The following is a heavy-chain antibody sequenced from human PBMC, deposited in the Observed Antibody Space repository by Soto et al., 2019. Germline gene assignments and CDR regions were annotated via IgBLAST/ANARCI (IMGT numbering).Heavy chain of an antibody. D-gene: IGHD4-17*01. CDR3: ARTYGDYYVY. V-gene: IGHV3-66*01. J-gene: IGHJ4*02. CDR2: MYSDGSK. CDR1: GLIVSRNH. Sequence: SGGGLVQAGGSLRLSCATSGLIVSRNHMSWVRQAPGKGLEWVSIMYSDGSKHYADSVRDRFTISRDESKNTVYLELINVRVEDTAVYYCARTYGDYYVYWGQGTLVTVSS.